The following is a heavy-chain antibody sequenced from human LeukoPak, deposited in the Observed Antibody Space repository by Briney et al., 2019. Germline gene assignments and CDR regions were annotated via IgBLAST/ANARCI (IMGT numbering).Heavy chain of an antibody. Sequence: SETLSLTCTVSGGSISSYYRSWIRQPPGKGLEWIGYIYYSGSTNYNPSLKSRVTISVDTSKNQFSLKLSSVTAADTAVYYCARGGGSSNSARGIDYWGQGTLVTVSS. J-gene: IGHJ4*02. V-gene: IGHV4-59*01. CDR3: ARGGGSSNSARGIDY. CDR1: GGSISSYY. CDR2: IYYSGST. D-gene: IGHD2-15*01.